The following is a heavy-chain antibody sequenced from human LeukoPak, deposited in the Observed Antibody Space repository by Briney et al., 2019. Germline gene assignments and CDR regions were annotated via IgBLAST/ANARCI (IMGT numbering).Heavy chain of an antibody. V-gene: IGHV4-59*08. CDR2: ISDSGSP. J-gene: IGHJ4*02. Sequence: SETLSLTCSVPGASVSNYYWSWLRQTPGKGLEWIGHISDSGSPTFNPSLKSRVTISEDMSKNQISLNLRSVTAADTAVYYCARHADGGVFIKTYFFDSWGQGFLVSVSS. D-gene: IGHD3-16*01. CDR3: ARHADGGVFIKTYFFDS. CDR1: GASVSNYY.